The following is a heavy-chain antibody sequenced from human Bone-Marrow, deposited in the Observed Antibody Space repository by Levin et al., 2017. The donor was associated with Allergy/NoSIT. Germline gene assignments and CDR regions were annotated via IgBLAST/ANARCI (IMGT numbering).Heavy chain of an antibody. CDR3: AKGGGGATIYYFDY. V-gene: IGHV3-23*01. CDR1: GFTFSSYA. D-gene: IGHD5-24*01. J-gene: IGHJ4*02. Sequence: GESLKISCAASGFTFSSYAMSWVRQAPGKGLEWVSAISGSGGSTYYADSVKGRFTISRDNSKNTLYLQMNSLRAEDTAVYYCAKGGGGATIYYFDYWGQGTLVTVSS. CDR2: ISGSGGST.